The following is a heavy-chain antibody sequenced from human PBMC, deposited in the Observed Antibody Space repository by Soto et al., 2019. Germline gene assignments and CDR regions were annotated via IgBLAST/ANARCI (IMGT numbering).Heavy chain of an antibody. CDR1: GFTFSIAW. CDR2: IKSKNYGEAT. Sequence: EVQQVESGGGLVEPGGSLRLPCAASGFTFSIAWMHWVRQAPGRGLEWVGRIKSKNYGEATEYAAPVRGRFSISRDDSKTTVYLQMTSLNIEDTAVYYCATGKGYYFDYWGQGILVTVSS. CDR3: ATGKGYYFDY. V-gene: IGHV3-15*07. J-gene: IGHJ4*02.